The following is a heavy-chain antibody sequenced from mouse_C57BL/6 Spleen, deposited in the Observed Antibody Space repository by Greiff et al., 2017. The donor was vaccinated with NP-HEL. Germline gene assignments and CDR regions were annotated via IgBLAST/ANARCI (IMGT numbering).Heavy chain of an antibody. V-gene: IGHV5-4*01. CDR2: ISDGGSYT. D-gene: IGHD1-1*01. Sequence: EVKVVESGGGLVKPGGSLKLSCAASGFTFSSYAMSWVRQTPEKRLEWVATISDGGSYTYYPDNVKGRFTISRDNAKNNLYLQMSHLKSEDTAMYYCAREGDYYGSLAYWGQGTLVTVSA. J-gene: IGHJ3*01. CDR3: AREGDYYGSLAY. CDR1: GFTFSSYA.